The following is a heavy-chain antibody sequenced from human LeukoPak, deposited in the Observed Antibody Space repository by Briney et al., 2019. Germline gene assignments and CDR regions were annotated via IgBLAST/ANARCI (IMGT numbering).Heavy chain of an antibody. Sequence: SVTLSLTCNISAGSIRNYYWTWFRQPPGKGLEWIGYVYYSGSTNYNPSLKSRVTISVDTSKNQFSLKLSSVTAADTAVYYCTRAVAGNDFWGQGTLVTVSS. CDR1: AGSIRNYY. V-gene: IGHV4-59*12. CDR3: TRAVAGNDF. CDR2: VYYSGST. J-gene: IGHJ4*02. D-gene: IGHD6-19*01.